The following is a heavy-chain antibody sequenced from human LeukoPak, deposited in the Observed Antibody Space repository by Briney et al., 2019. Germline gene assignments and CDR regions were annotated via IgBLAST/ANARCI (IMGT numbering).Heavy chain of an antibody. CDR1: GFTFSSYA. Sequence: GGSLRLSCAASGFTFSSYAMSWVRQAPGKGLEWVSSISSSSSYIYYADSVKGRFTISRDNAKNSLYLQMNSLRAEDTAVYYCAHTIFGVVITKGDYYCGMDVWGQGTTVTVSS. V-gene: IGHV3-21*01. D-gene: IGHD3-3*01. CDR2: ISSSSSYI. J-gene: IGHJ6*02. CDR3: AHTIFGVVITKGDYYCGMDV.